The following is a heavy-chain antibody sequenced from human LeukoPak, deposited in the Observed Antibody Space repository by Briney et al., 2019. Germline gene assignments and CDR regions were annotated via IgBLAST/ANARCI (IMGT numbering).Heavy chain of an antibody. J-gene: IGHJ4*02. CDR2: IYYSGST. V-gene: IGHV4-39*07. CDR3: ARDPYTYSSSWYGSDY. CDR1: GGSISSSSYY. Sequence: SETLSLTCTVSGGSISSSSYYWGWIRQPPGKGLEWIGSIYYSGSTYYNPSLKSRVTISVDTSKNQFSLKLSSVTAADTAVYYCARDPYTYSSSWYGSDYWGQGTLVTVSS. D-gene: IGHD6-13*01.